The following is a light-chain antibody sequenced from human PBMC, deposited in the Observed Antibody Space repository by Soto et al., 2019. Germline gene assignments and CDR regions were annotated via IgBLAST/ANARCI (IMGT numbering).Light chain of an antibody. V-gene: IGKV1-27*01. CDR1: QAISNY. CDR2: AAS. Sequence: DIPMTQSPSSLSAFVGDRVTITCRATQAISNYLAWYQQKPGKVPKLLIYAASTLQSGVPSRFSGSGSGTDFTLTISSLQPEDVATYYCQKYKSAPWTFGQGTKVEIK. J-gene: IGKJ1*01. CDR3: QKYKSAPWT.